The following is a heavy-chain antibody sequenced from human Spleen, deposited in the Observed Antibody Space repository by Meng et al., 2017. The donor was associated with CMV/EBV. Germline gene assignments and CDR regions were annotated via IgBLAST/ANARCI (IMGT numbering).Heavy chain of an antibody. CDR1: GYSFTTWW. D-gene: IGHD3-16*01. CDR2: IYPGDSDT. CDR3: ARLGGGALDY. V-gene: IGHV5-51*01. J-gene: IGHJ4*02. Sequence: GGSLRLSCKGSGYSFTTWWIAWVRQMPGKGLEWMGIIYPGDSDTRYSPSFQGQVTISADKSISTAYLQWSSLKASDTAMYYCARLGGGALDYWGQGTLVTVSS.